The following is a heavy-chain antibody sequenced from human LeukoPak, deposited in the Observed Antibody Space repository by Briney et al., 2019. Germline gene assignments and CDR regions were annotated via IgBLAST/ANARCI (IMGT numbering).Heavy chain of an antibody. D-gene: IGHD2-15*01. Sequence: SETLSLTCTVSGGSISSYYWSWIRQPPGKGLEWIGYIYYSGSTNYNPSLKSRVTISVDTSKNQFSLKLSSVTAADTAMYYCARDLGLRYCSGGSCQTSDAFDIWGQGTMVTVSS. V-gene: IGHV4-59*01. CDR2: IYYSGST. J-gene: IGHJ3*02. CDR3: ARDLGLRYCSGGSCQTSDAFDI. CDR1: GGSISSYY.